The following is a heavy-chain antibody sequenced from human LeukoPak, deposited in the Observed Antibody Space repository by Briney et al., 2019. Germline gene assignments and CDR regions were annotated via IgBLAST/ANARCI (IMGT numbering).Heavy chain of an antibody. J-gene: IGHJ5*02. D-gene: IGHD2-2*01. Sequence: GESLKISCKGSGYSFTSYWIGWVRQMPGKGLEWMGIIYPGGSDTRYSPSFQGQVTISADKSISTAYLQWSSLKASDTAMYYCARRRYCSSTSCDGAFDPWGQGTLVTVSS. V-gene: IGHV5-51*01. CDR3: ARRRYCSSTSCDGAFDP. CDR1: GYSFTSYW. CDR2: IYPGGSDT.